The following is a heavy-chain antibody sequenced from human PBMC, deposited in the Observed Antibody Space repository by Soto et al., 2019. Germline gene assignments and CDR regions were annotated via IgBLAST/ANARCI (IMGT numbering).Heavy chain of an antibody. J-gene: IGHJ4*02. Sequence: PSETLSLTCAVSGGSISSSNWWSWVRQPPGKGLEWIGEIYHSGSTNYNPSLKSRVTISVDKSKNQFSLKLSSVTAADTAVYYCARGPYDILTDGFEYWGQGTLVTGSS. D-gene: IGHD3-9*01. CDR2: IYHSGST. V-gene: IGHV4-4*02. CDR3: ARGPYDILTDGFEY. CDR1: GGSISSSNW.